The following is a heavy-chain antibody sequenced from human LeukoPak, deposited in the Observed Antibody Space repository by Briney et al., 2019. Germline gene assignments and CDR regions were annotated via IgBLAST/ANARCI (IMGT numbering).Heavy chain of an antibody. Sequence: EASVKVSCKASGYTFTGYYMHWVRQAPGQGLEWMGWIYPNSGGTNYAQKFQGRVTMTRDTSISTAYMELSRLRSDDTAVYYCARGRYYYDSSGYWTIDYWGQGTLVTVSS. D-gene: IGHD3-22*01. CDR2: IYPNSGGT. J-gene: IGHJ4*02. CDR1: GYTFTGYY. CDR3: ARGRYYYDSSGYWTIDY. V-gene: IGHV1-2*02.